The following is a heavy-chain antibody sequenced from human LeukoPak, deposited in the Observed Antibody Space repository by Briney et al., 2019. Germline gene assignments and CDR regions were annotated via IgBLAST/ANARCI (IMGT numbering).Heavy chain of an antibody. CDR3: ARDPIHKYGDYEGRELDY. V-gene: IGHV3-33*01. D-gene: IGHD4-17*01. CDR1: GFTFSSYG. Sequence: GGSLRLSCAASGFTFSSYGMHWVRQAPGKGLEWVADIWYDGSNKYYADSVKGRFTISRDNSKNTLYLQMNSLRAEDTAVYYCARDPIHKYGDYEGRELDYWGQGTLVTVSS. CDR2: IWYDGSNK. J-gene: IGHJ4*02.